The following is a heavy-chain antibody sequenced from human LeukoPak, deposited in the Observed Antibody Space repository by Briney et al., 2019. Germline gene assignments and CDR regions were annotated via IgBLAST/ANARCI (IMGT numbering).Heavy chain of an antibody. CDR1: GFTFSSYA. D-gene: IGHD1-26*01. CDR2: ISGSGGST. CDR3: AKSVNSGSYYGYYYYGMDV. Sequence: GGSLRLSCAASGFTFSSYAMSWVRQAPGKGLEWVSAISGSGGSTYYADSVKGRFTIPRDNSKNTLYLQMNSLRAEDTAVYYCAKSVNSGSYYGYYYYGMDVWGQGTTVTVSS. J-gene: IGHJ6*02. V-gene: IGHV3-23*01.